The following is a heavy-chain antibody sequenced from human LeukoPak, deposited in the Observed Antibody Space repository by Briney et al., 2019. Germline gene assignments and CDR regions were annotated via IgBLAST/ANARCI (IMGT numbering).Heavy chain of an antibody. V-gene: IGHV3-13*01. Sequence: GGSLRLSCEASGITFSTSDMHWVRQAPGKGLEWVSVIGTAGDTYYADSVKGRFTISRENAKNSLYLQMNSLRARDTAVYYCARGSVRVGMDVWGQGTTVTVSS. CDR1: GITFSTSD. D-gene: IGHD6-13*01. J-gene: IGHJ6*02. CDR2: IGTAGDT. CDR3: ARGSVRVGMDV.